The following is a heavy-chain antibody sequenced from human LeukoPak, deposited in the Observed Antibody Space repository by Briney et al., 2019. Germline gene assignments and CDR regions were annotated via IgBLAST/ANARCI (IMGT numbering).Heavy chain of an antibody. D-gene: IGHD6-13*01. Sequence: GGSLRLSCAASGFTVGNKYMTRVRQAPGEGLEWVSVIYSDGSTYYADSVKGRLTISRDNSKNTLYLQMNSLRVDDTALYYCAREAGAGPFDCWGPGTLVTVSS. CDR2: IYSDGST. J-gene: IGHJ4*02. V-gene: IGHV3-66*01. CDR1: GFTVGNKY. CDR3: AREAGAGPFDC.